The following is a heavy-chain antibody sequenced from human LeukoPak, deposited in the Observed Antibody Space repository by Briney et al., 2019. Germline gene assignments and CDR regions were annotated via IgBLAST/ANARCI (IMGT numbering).Heavy chain of an antibody. D-gene: IGHD6-13*01. J-gene: IGHJ4*02. CDR1: DDSISNNRYF. CDR2: INYSGRT. V-gene: IGHV4-39*07. Sequence: PSETLSLTCTISDDSISNNRYFWAWIRQPPGKGLEWIGSINYSGRTYYNPSLRSRLTMSVDTAKRQFSLKLISVTAADTAVYYCARDSSSSWEGFDYWGQGTLVTVSS. CDR3: ARDSSSSWEGFDY.